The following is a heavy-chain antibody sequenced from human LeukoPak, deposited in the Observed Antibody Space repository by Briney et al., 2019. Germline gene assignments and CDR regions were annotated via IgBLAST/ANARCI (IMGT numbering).Heavy chain of an antibody. V-gene: IGHV1-24*01. J-gene: IGHJ4*02. CDR1: GYTPTELS. CDR2: FDPEDGET. CDR3: ATVQGPPEYYYDSSGYYY. D-gene: IGHD3-22*01. Sequence: ASVKVSCKVSGYTPTELSMHWVRQAPGKGLEWMGGFDPEDGETIYAQKFQGRVTMTEDTSTDTAYMELSSLRSEDTAVYYCATVQGPPEYYYDSSGYYYWGQGTLVTVSS.